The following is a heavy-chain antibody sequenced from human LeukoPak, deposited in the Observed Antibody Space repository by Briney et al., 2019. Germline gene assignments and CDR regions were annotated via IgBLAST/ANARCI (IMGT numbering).Heavy chain of an antibody. V-gene: IGHV3-7*04. Sequence: PGGSLRLSCAASGFSFSNYWMSWVRQAPGKGLEWVASLRDDGSDKYYVDSVKGRFTISRDNAKKSLYLQMNSLRAEDTAVYYCARYFDISATAQSRLDYWGQGMLVPVSS. CDR2: LRDDGSDK. CDR3: ARYFDISATAQSRLDY. J-gene: IGHJ4*02. CDR1: GFSFSNYW. D-gene: IGHD3-22*01.